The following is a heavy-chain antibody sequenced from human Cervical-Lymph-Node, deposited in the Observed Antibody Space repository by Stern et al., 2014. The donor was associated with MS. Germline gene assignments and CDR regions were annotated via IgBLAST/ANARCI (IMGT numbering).Heavy chain of an antibody. D-gene: IGHD2-2*01. V-gene: IGHV1-69*06. CDR2: ISPLFSTS. CDR1: GGSFMNYA. J-gene: IGHJ4*02. Sequence: QVQLMQSGPEVKKPGSSVKVSCKASGGSFMNYAITWVRQAPGQGPEWMGDISPLFSTSNYAQKFQGRVTITADKSTTTAYMEVNSLTSEDTAVYYCAGPRYAFWGQGTLVIVSS. CDR3: AGPRYAF.